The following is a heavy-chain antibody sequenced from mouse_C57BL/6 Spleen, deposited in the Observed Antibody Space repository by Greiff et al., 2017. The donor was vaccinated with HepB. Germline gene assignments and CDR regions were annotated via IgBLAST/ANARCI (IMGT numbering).Heavy chain of an antibody. CDR3: ARDYYGRDWYFDV. Sequence: EVKLQESGPELVKPGASVKMSCKASGYTFTDYNMHWVKQSHGKSLEWIGYINPNNGGTSYNQKFKGKATLTVNKSSSTAYMELRSLTSEDSAVYYCARDYYGRDWYFDVWGTGTTVTVSS. D-gene: IGHD1-1*01. J-gene: IGHJ1*03. CDR1: GYTFTDYN. CDR2: INPNNGGT. V-gene: IGHV1-22*01.